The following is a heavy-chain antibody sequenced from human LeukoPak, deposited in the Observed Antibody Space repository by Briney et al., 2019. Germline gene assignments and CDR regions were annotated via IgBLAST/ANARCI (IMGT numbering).Heavy chain of an antibody. D-gene: IGHD3-10*01. J-gene: IGHJ4*02. CDR3: GRNLGSGSDH. CDR1: GDSISGPY. CDR2: THYTGAT. Sequence: SETLSLTCNVSGDSISGPYWNWIRQSPGRGLEWIGYTHYTGATNYNPSLKSRLTMSVDTSNNQVYLRLSSVTAADTAVYYCGRNLGSGSDHWGQGTLVTVSS. V-gene: IGHV4-59*11.